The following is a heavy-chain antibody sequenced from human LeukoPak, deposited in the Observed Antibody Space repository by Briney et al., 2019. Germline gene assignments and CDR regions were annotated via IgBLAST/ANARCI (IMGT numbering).Heavy chain of an antibody. CDR3: VRLRRNSDKSDYYYFYDY. D-gene: IGHD3-22*01. CDR2: INPTSSSI. Sequence: GGSLRLSCAASGLTFSDYSMNWVRQAPGKGLEGVSAINPTSSSIYYADAVKGRFTISRDSARSSLFLQMNSLTAEDTAVYYCVRLRRNSDKSDYYYFYDYWGQGILVSVSS. J-gene: IGHJ4*02. V-gene: IGHV3-21*06. CDR1: GLTFSDYS.